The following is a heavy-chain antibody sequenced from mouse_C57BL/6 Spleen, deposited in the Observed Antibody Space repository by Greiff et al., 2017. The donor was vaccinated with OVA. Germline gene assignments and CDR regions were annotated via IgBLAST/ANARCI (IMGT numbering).Heavy chain of an antibody. CDR3: AREIYDGYYDYAMDY. J-gene: IGHJ4*01. D-gene: IGHD2-3*01. V-gene: IGHV3-6*01. CDR1: GYSITSGYY. Sequence: VQLKESGPGLVKPSQSLSLTCSVTGYSITSGYYWNWIRQFPGNKLEWMGYISYDGSNNYNPSLKNRISITRDTSKNQFFLKLNSVTTEDTATYYCAREIYDGYYDYAMDYWGQGTSVTVSS. CDR2: ISYDGSN.